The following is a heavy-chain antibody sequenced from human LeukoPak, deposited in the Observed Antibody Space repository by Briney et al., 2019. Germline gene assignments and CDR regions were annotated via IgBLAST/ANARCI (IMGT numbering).Heavy chain of an antibody. CDR1: GGSFSGYY. V-gene: IGHV4-34*01. CDR2: INHSGST. Sequence: PSETLSLTCAVYGGSFSGYYWSWIRQPPGKGLEWIGEINHSGSTNYNPSLKSRVTISVDTSKNQFSLKLSSVTAADTAVYYCARVGLLIHAFDIWGQGTMVTVSS. D-gene: IGHD3-16*01. CDR3: ARVGLLIHAFDI. J-gene: IGHJ3*02.